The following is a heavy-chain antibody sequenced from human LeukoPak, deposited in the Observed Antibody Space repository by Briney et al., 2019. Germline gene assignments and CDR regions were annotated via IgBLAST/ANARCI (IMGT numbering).Heavy chain of an antibody. Sequence: GGSLRLSCAASGFTFSSYWMSWVRQAPGKGLEWVANIKNDGSEKYYVDSVKGRFTISRDNAKNSLYLQMNSLTAEDAAVYYCAKWLTQYHYYMDVWGKGTTVTISS. CDR1: GFTFSSYW. V-gene: IGHV3-7*01. CDR2: IKNDGSEK. J-gene: IGHJ6*03. D-gene: IGHD6-19*01. CDR3: AKWLTQYHYYMDV.